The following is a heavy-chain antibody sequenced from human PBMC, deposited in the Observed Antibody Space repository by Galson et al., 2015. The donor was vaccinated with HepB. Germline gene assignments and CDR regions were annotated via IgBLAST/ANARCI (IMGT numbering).Heavy chain of an antibody. J-gene: IGHJ3*02. CDR3: AKVVGGVTDAFDI. D-gene: IGHD3-16*01. V-gene: IGHV3-23*01. Sequence: SLRLSCAASGFTFLNYAMHWVRQAPGKGLEWVSVISGNGASTYYTDSVKGRFTIFRDNPQNTVYLQMNSLRAEDTALYYCAKVVGGVTDAFDIWGQGTMVTVSS. CDR2: ISGNGAST. CDR1: GFTFLNYA.